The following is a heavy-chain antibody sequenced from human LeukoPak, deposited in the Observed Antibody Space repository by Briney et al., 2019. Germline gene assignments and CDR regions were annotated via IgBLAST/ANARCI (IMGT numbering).Heavy chain of an antibody. CDR1: GFTFSNYS. CDR3: AKDLHFYGTSGHYRYYYFGMDV. Sequence: GGSLRLSCAASGFTFSNYSMNWVRQAPGKGLEWVAVISYDGINKYYGDSVKGRFTISRDNSKNTLYLQVNSLRAEDTAVYYCAKDLHFYGTSGHYRYYYFGMDVWGQGTTVTVSS. V-gene: IGHV3-30*18. D-gene: IGHD3-22*01. CDR2: ISYDGINK. J-gene: IGHJ6*02.